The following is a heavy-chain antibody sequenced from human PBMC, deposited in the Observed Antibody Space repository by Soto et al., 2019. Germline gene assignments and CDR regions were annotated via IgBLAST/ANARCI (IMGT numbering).Heavy chain of an antibody. CDR1: VGSISSGGYS. CDR2: IYHSGST. V-gene: IGHV4-30-2*01. Sequence: SETLSLTCSVSVGSISSGGYSWIWIRHPPGKGLEWIGYIYHSGSTYYNPSLKSRVTISVDRSKNQFSLKLSSVTAADTAVYYCASAQTRPSFGVVPSHYYYGMDVWGQGTTVTVSS. J-gene: IGHJ6*02. CDR3: ASAQTRPSFGVVPSHYYYGMDV. D-gene: IGHD3-3*01.